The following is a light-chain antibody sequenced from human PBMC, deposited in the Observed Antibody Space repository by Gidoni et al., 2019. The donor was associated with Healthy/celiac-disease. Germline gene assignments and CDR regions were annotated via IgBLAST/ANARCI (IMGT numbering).Light chain of an antibody. CDR1: QSVSSY. J-gene: IGKJ2*01. V-gene: IGKV3-11*01. CDR2: DAS. Sequence: EIVLTQSPATLSLSPGERATLSCRASQSVSSYLAWYQQKPGQAPRLLIYDASNRATGIPARFSGSWSGPDFTLTISSLEPEDFAVYYCQQRSNWPPLYTFGQGTKLEIK. CDR3: QQRSNWPPLYT.